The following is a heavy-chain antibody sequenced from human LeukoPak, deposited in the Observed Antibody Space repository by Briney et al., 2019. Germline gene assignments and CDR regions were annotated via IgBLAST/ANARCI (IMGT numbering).Heavy chain of an antibody. CDR3: ARARGYCSSTSRLLYFDY. D-gene: IGHD2-2*01. CDR2: ISAYNGNT. CDR1: GYTFTSYG. Sequence: ASVKVSCKASGYTFTSYGISWVRQAPGQGLGWMGWISAYNGNTNYAQKLQGRVTMTTDTSTSTAYMELRSLRSDDTAVYYCARARGYCSSTSRLLYFDYWGQGTLVTVSS. J-gene: IGHJ4*02. V-gene: IGHV1-18*01.